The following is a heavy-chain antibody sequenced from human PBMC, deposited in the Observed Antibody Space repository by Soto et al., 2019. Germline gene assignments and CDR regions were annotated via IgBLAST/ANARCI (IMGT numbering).Heavy chain of an antibody. Sequence: KTSETLSLTCAVYGGSFSGYYWSWIRQPPGKGLEWIGEINHSGSTNYNPSLKSRVTISVDTSKNQFSLKLSSVTAADTAVYYCARGGNWNRYGMDVWGQGTTVTVSS. D-gene: IGHD1-1*01. V-gene: IGHV4-34*01. CDR2: INHSGST. CDR3: ARGGNWNRYGMDV. CDR1: GGSFSGYY. J-gene: IGHJ6*02.